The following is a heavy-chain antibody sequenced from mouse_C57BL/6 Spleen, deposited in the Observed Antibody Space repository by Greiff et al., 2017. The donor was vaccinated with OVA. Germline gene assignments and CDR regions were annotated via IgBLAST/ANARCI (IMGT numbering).Heavy chain of an antibody. CDR2: IYPGSGST. V-gene: IGHV1-55*01. Sequence: QVQLQQPGAELVKPGASVRMSCKASGYTFTSYWITWVKQRPGQGLEWIGDIYPGSGSTNYNEKFKRKATLTVDRSSSTAYMQLSSLTSEDSEVSYCARGDGNQFAYWGQGTLVTVSA. J-gene: IGHJ3*01. CDR1: GYTFTSYW. CDR3: ARGDGNQFAY. D-gene: IGHD2-1*01.